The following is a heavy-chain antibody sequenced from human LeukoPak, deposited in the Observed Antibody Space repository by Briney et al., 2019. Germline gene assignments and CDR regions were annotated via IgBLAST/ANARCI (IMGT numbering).Heavy chain of an antibody. V-gene: IGHV3-30-3*01. D-gene: IGHD3-22*01. CDR1: XFXXSXYA. J-gene: IGHJ4*02. CDR3: ARGSTYYDSSGQVPFDY. CDR2: ISYDGSNK. Sequence: RSXXLXCXAXXFXXSXYAXXWVRQAPGKGLEWXXVISYDGSNKYYADSVKGRFTISRDNSKNTLYLQMNSLRAEDTAVYYCARGSTYYDSSGQVPFDYWGQGTLVTVSS.